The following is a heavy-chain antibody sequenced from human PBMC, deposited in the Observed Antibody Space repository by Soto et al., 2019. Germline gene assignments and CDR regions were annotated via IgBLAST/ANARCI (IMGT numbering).Heavy chain of an antibody. CDR3: ASVALYSSSWYGNWFDP. D-gene: IGHD6-13*01. CDR1: GYTFTSYG. Sequence: QVQLVQSGAEVKKPGASVKVSCKASGYTFTSYGISWVRQAPGQGLEWMGWISAYNGNTNYAQKLQGRVTMTTDTSTSTAYMELRSLRSDDTAVYYCASVALYSSSWYGNWFDPWGQGTLVTVSS. J-gene: IGHJ5*02. V-gene: IGHV1-18*01. CDR2: ISAYNGNT.